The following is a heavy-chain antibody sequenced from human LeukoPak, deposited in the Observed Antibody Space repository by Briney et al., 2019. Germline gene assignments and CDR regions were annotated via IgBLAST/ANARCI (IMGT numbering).Heavy chain of an antibody. J-gene: IGHJ4*02. CDR2: IRYDGGNK. Sequence: QPGGSLRLSCAASGFTFSSYGMHWVRQAPGKGLEWVAFIRYDGGNKYYADSVKGRFTISRDNSKNTLYLQMNSLRAEDTAVYYCAKVFMTTVDYWGQGTLVTVSS. CDR1: GFTFSSYG. D-gene: IGHD4-11*01. V-gene: IGHV3-30*02. CDR3: AKVFMTTVDY.